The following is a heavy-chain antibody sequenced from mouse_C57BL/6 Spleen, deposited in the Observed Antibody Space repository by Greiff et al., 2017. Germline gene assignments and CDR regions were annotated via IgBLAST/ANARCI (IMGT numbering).Heavy chain of an antibody. CDR2: INPNNGGT. J-gene: IGHJ1*03. CDR3: ITGTRYFDV. V-gene: IGHV1-22*01. Sequence: EVQLQQSGPELVKPGASVKMSCKASGYTFTDYNMHWVKQSHGKSLEWIGYINPNNGGTSYNQKFKGKATLTVNKYSSTAYMELRSLTSEDSAVYYCITGTRYFDVWGTGTTVTVSS. CDR1: GYTFTDYN. D-gene: IGHD4-1*01.